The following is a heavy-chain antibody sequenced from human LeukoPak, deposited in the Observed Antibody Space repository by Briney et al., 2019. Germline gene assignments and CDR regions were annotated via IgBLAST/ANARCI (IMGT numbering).Heavy chain of an antibody. Sequence: SETLSLTCTVSGDSISGFYWNWIRQPPGKGLEWIGHVYDSGSTTYNPSVKSRVIISQDTSKNQVSLKLSYVTAADTAVYYCATHRGLRYFDYWGQATLVTVSS. D-gene: IGHD3/OR15-3a*01. CDR2: VYDSGST. V-gene: IGHV4-59*08. CDR3: ATHRGLRYFDY. J-gene: IGHJ4*02. CDR1: GDSISGFY.